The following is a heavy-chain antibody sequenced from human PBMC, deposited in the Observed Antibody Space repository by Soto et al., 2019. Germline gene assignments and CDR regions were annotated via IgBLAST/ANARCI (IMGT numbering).Heavy chain of an antibody. CDR1: GGTFSSYA. CDR2: IIPIFGTA. Sequence: SVKVSCKASGGTFSSYAISWVRQAPGQGLEWMGGIIPIFGTANYAQKFQGRVTITADKSTSTAYMELSSLRSEETAVYYCAKGRSRWLKNTSWYFDIWGRGTLVTVSS. CDR3: AKGRSRWLKNTSWYFDI. V-gene: IGHV1-69*06. J-gene: IGHJ2*01. D-gene: IGHD6-13*01.